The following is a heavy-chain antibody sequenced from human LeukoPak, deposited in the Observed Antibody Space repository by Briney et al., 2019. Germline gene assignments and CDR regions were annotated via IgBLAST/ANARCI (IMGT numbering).Heavy chain of an antibody. CDR2: ISGSSSYI. D-gene: IGHD3-9*01. V-gene: IGHV3-21*01. CDR3: ARFLKTGYWAQYYYFDL. Sequence: PGGSLRLSCTASGFTFGDYAMSWFRQAPGKGLEWVSSISGSSSYIHYADSVKGRFTISRDNAKNSLYLQMNSLRAEDTAVYYCARFLKTGYWAQYYYFDLWGRGTLVTVPS. CDR1: GFTFGDYA. J-gene: IGHJ2*01.